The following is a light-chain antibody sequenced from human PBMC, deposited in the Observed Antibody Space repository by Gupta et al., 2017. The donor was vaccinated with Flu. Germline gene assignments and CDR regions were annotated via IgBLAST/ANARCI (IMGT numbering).Light chain of an antibody. CDR1: QSVLYSSNNKNY. V-gene: IGKV4-1*01. CDR3: QQYYSTPLT. CDR2: WAS. J-gene: IGKJ4*01. Sequence: NCNASQSVLYSSNNKNYLAWYQQKPGQPPKLLIYWASTRESGVPDRFSGSGSGTDFTLTISSLQAEDVAVYYCQQYYSTPLTFGGGTKVEIK.